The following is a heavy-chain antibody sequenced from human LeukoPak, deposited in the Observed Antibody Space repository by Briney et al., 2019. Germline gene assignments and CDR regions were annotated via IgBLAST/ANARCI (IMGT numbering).Heavy chain of an antibody. CDR2: ISTNGVST. CDR3: AKELTRALGKGAYFGY. Sequence: GGSLRLSCAASGFTFSSYGMSWVRQAPGKGLEWVSAISTNGVSTYYADSVKGRFTISRDNFENTLYLQMNSLRAEDTAVYYCAKELTRALGKGAYFGYWGQGTLVTVSS. D-gene: IGHD2-2*01. CDR1: GFTFSSYG. J-gene: IGHJ4*02. V-gene: IGHV3-23*01.